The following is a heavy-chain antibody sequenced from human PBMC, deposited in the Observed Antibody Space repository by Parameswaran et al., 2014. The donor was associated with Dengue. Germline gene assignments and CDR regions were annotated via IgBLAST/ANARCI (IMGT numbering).Heavy chain of an antibody. Sequence: GESLKISCAASGFTFSTYAMTWVRQAPGKGLEWVSGINPSGSGTSYADSVKGRFTISRDNSKNTLYLQMASLRAEDTAVYYCAKTGVLFYYYFDYWGQGTLVTVSS. CDR1: GFTFSTYA. V-gene: IGHV3-23*01. J-gene: IGHJ4*02. CDR2: INPSGSGT. CDR3: AKTGVLFYYYFDY. D-gene: IGHD3-10*01.